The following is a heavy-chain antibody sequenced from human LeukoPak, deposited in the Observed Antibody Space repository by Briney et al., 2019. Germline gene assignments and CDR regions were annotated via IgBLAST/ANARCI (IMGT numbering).Heavy chain of an antibody. V-gene: IGHV1-2*02. J-gene: IGHJ4*02. Sequence: ASVKVSRKASGYTFTGYYMHWVRQAPGQGLEWMGWTNPNSGGTNYAQKFQGRVTMTRDTSISTAYMELSRLRSDDTAVYYCARGLTYYYGSGSLSFDYWGQGTLVTVSS. D-gene: IGHD3-10*01. CDR2: TNPNSGGT. CDR3: ARGLTYYYGSGSLSFDY. CDR1: GYTFTGYY.